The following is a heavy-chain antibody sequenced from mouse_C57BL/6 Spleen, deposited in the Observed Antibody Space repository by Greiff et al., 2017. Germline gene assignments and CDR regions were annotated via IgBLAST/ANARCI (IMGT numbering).Heavy chain of an antibody. D-gene: IGHD2-3*01. CDR1: GFTFSDYG. CDR3: ARRRLYDGYYCYAMDY. Sequence: EVKVVESGGGLVQPGGSLKLSCAASGFTFSDYGMAWVRQAPRKGPEWVAFISNLAYSIYYADTVTGRFTISRENAKNTLYLEMSSLRSEDTAMYYCARRRLYDGYYCYAMDYWGQGTSVTVSS. J-gene: IGHJ4*01. V-gene: IGHV5-15*04. CDR2: ISNLAYSI.